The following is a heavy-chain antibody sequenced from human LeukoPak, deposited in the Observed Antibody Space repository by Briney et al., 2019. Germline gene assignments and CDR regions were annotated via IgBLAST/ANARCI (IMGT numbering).Heavy chain of an antibody. CDR1: GYTFTGYY. CDR3: ARAYYSGSCNPFDY. CDR2: INPNSGGT. Sequence: ASVKVSCKASGYTFTGYYMHWVRQAPGQGLEWMGRINPNSGGTNYAQKFQGRVTMTRDTSISTAYMELSRLRSDDTAVYYCARAYYSGSCNPFDYWGQGTLVTVSS. V-gene: IGHV1-2*06. J-gene: IGHJ4*02. D-gene: IGHD1-26*01.